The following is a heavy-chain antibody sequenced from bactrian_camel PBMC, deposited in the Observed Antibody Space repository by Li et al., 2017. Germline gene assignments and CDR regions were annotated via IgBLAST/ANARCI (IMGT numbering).Heavy chain of an antibody. CDR2: ISSDGAI. Sequence: HVQLVESGGGSVQAGGSLRLSCSSSIGNRITRGSMAWFRQAPGKEREGVAAISSDGAISDADSVKGRFTISKDNAANSLLLQMNSLKPEETGMYSCAADISPCWVSDTVYDGYNYWGQGTQVTVS. D-gene: IGHD3*01. CDR3: AADISPCWVSDTVYDGYNY. CDR1: GNRITRGS. J-gene: IGHJ4*01. V-gene: IGHV3S53*01.